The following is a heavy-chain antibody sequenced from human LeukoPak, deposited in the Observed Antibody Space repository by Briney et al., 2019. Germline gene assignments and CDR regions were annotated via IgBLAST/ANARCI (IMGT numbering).Heavy chain of an antibody. V-gene: IGHV3-23*01. D-gene: IGHD3-10*01. J-gene: IGHJ4*02. CDR1: GFTFRTSA. CDR2: INGGDYST. CDR3: ATANPTPRGINFDS. Sequence: GGSLRLSCAASGFTFRTSAMSWVRQAPAKGLQWLSSINGGDYSTYYADSVKGRFTISRDSSKNILYLQMNSLRTDDTAMYYCATANPTPRGINFDSWGQGTLVTVSS.